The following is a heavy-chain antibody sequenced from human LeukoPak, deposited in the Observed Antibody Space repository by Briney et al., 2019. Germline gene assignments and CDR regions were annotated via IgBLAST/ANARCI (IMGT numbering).Heavy chain of an antibody. CDR2: MNPKSPGT. Sequence: ASVKVSCKASGYRFTAYYIHWVRQAPGQGLEWMGWMNPKSPGTNYAQKFQGRVTMTRDTSISTAYMELGSLTSDDSAVYYCARDPAQSYYTDVWGIGTTVTVSS. CDR1: GYRFTAYY. J-gene: IGHJ6*03. CDR3: ARDPAQSYYTDV. V-gene: IGHV1-2*02.